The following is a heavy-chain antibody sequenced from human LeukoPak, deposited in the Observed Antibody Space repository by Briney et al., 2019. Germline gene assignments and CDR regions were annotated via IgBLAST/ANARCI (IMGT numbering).Heavy chain of an antibody. CDR3: AKGTYYYGSTESTGSCYFDL. Sequence: AGGSLRLSCAASGFTFNTYGMHWVRQAPGKGLEWVAVISYDGNKKYYADSVKGRFTISRDNSKNTLYLQMNSLRAEDTAVYYCAKGTYYYGSTESTGSCYFDLWGRGTLVTVSS. D-gene: IGHD3-10*01. J-gene: IGHJ2*01. V-gene: IGHV3-30*18. CDR1: GFTFNTYG. CDR2: ISYDGNKK.